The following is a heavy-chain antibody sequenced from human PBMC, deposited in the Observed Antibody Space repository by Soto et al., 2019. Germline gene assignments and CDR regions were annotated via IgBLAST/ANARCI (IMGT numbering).Heavy chain of an antibody. Sequence: SETLSLTCTVSGGSISSGGYYWSWIRQHPGKGLEWIGYIYYSGSTYYNPSLKSRVTISVDTSKNQFSLKLSSVTAADTAVYYCARDITAYGDYDYWGQGTLVTVSS. CDR2: IYYSGST. CDR1: GGSISSGGYY. V-gene: IGHV4-31*03. CDR3: ARDITAYGDYDY. J-gene: IGHJ4*02. D-gene: IGHD4-17*01.